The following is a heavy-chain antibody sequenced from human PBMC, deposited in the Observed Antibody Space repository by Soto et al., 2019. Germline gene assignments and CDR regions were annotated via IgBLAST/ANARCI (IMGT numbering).Heavy chain of an antibody. J-gene: IGHJ6*02. CDR3: ARTMAAAGYGMDV. Sequence: GGSLRLSCAASGFTFSNYAMDWVRQAPGKGLEWISYITGDSGTVLYADSVKGRFTISRDNAKNSLYLQMNSLRAEDTAVYYCARTMAAAGYGMDVWGQGTTVTVSS. D-gene: IGHD6-13*01. CDR1: GFTFSNYA. V-gene: IGHV3-48*01. CDR2: ITGDSGTV.